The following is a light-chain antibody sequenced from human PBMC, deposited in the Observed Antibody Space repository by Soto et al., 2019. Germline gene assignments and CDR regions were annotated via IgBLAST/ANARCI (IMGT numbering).Light chain of an antibody. J-gene: IGKJ5*01. CDR1: QSISSY. Sequence: DIQMTQSPSSLSASVGDRVTITCRASQSISSYLNWYQHKPGKAPKLLIYAASSLQSGVPSRFSGSGSGTYFTLTISSLQPEDFATYYCLQANTFPITFGQGTRLEIK. V-gene: IGKV1-39*01. CDR3: LQANTFPIT. CDR2: AAS.